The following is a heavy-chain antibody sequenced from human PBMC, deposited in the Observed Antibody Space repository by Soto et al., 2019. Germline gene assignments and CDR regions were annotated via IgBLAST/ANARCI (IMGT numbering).Heavy chain of an antibody. Sequence: QVQLQESGPGLVKPSQTLSLTCTVSGGSISSGDYYWSWIRQPPGKGLEWIGYIYYSGSTYYNPSLKSRVTLSVDTSKHQCSLKLSSVTAADTAVYYCDRLLGQQLVIDYWGQGTLVTVSS. CDR2: IYYSGST. CDR1: GGSISSGDYY. J-gene: IGHJ4*02. D-gene: IGHD6-13*01. CDR3: DRLLGQQLVIDY. V-gene: IGHV4-30-4*01.